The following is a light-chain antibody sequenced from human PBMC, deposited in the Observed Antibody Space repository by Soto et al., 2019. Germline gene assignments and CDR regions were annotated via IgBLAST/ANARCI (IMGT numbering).Light chain of an antibody. J-gene: IGKJ4*01. CDR3: QQYNKWPLT. V-gene: IGKV3-15*01. CDR2: GAS. CDR1: ESVSSS. Sequence: EIVMTQSPATLSVSPGERATLSCRASESVSSSLAWYQQKPGQAPRLLIYGASTRATGIPASFSGSGSGTEFTLTISSLQSEDFAVYYCQQYNKWPLTFGGGTTVDI.